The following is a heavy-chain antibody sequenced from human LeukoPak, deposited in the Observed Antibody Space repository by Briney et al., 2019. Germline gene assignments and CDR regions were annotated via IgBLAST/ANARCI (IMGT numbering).Heavy chain of an antibody. CDR3: AKDRDSRAIDY. CDR2: ISSSRSTI. Sequence: GGSLRLSCAASGFTFSSYSMNWVRQAPGKGLEWVSYISSSRSTIYYADSVKGRFTISRDNAKNSLYLQMNSLRAEDTAVYYCAKDRDSRAIDYWGQGTLVTVSS. V-gene: IGHV3-48*04. D-gene: IGHD6-13*01. CDR1: GFTFSSYS. J-gene: IGHJ4*02.